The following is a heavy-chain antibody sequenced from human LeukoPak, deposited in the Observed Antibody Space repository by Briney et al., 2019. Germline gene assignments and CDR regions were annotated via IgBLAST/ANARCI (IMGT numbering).Heavy chain of an antibody. D-gene: IGHD3-22*01. V-gene: IGHV7-4-1*02. Sequence: GASVKVSCKASGGTFSTLALSWVRQAPGQGLEWMGWINTNTGNPTYAQGFTGRFVFSLDTSVTTSSLQISSLKAEDTAVYYCARDHVKLGSGFHPFDAFDIWGQGTLVTVSS. CDR3: ARDHVKLGSGFHPFDAFDI. J-gene: IGHJ3*02. CDR1: GGTFSTLA. CDR2: INTNTGNP.